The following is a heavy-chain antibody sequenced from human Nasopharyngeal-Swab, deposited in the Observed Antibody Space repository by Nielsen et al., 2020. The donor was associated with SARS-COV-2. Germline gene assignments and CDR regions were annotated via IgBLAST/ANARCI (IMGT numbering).Heavy chain of an antibody. D-gene: IGHD5-24*01. CDR3: ARDPWRRAELLEMAIILGY. J-gene: IGHJ4*02. CDR1: GFTFSSYS. Sequence: GGSLRLSCAASGFTFSSYSMNWVRQAPGKGLEWVSSISSSSSYIYYADSVKGRFTISRDNAKNPLYLQMNSLRAEDTAVYYCARDPWRRAELLEMAIILGYWGQGTLVTVSS. V-gene: IGHV3-21*01. CDR2: ISSSSSYI.